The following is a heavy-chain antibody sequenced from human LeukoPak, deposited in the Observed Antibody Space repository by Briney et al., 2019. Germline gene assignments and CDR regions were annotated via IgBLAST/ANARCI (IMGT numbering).Heavy chain of an antibody. CDR2: IYTSGST. CDR3: ARSPLVRGVNKGPWYYYYMDV. D-gene: IGHD3-10*01. J-gene: IGHJ6*03. Sequence: SETLSLTCTVSGGFISSYYWSWIRQPAGKGLEWIGRIYTSGSTNYNPSLKSRVTMSVDTSKNQFSLKLSSVTAADTAVYYCARSPLVRGVNKGPWYYYYMDVWGKGTTVTVSS. CDR1: GGFISSYY. V-gene: IGHV4-4*07.